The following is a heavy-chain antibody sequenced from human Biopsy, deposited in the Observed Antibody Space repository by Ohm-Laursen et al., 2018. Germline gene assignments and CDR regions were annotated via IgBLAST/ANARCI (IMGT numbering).Heavy chain of an antibody. CDR2: ITGSGDGA. V-gene: IGHV3-23*01. Sequence: SLRLSCAASGFTFSSYAMNWVRQAPGRGLEWVSGITGSGDGAYYADSMRGRFTIARDNSRNTLYLQMNSLRADDTVVYYCAKASRNYYDSTGYYFDYWGQGTLVTVSS. J-gene: IGHJ4*02. CDR1: GFTFSSYA. D-gene: IGHD3-22*01. CDR3: AKASRNYYDSTGYYFDY.